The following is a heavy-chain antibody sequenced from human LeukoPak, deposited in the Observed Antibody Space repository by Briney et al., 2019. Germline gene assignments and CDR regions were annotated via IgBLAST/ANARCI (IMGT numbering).Heavy chain of an antibody. J-gene: IGHJ6*03. Sequence: GRSLRLSCAASGFSFRSYAMHWVRQAPGKGLEWVAVTSYDETNKYYADSVKGRFTVSRDNSKNTLYLQMNSLRPEDTAVYYCARDQVTIFGVVTYNMDVWGKGTTVTVSS. CDR1: GFSFRSYA. D-gene: IGHD3-3*01. CDR2: TSYDETNK. V-gene: IGHV3-30-3*01. CDR3: ARDQVTIFGVVTYNMDV.